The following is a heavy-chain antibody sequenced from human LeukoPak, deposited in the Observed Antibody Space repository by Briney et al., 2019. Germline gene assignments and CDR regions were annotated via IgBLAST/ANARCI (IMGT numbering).Heavy chain of an antibody. J-gene: IGHJ6*02. CDR3: ARAPYYYDSSGYYYYYGMDV. V-gene: IGHV3-21*01. CDR1: GFTFSSYS. CDR2: ISSSSYI. D-gene: IGHD3-22*01. Sequence: GGSLRLSCAASGFTFSSYSMNWVRQAPGKGLEWVSSISSSSYIYYADSVKGRFTISRDNAKNSLYLQMNSLRAEDTAVYYCARAPYYYDSSGYYYYYGMDVWGQGTTVTVSS.